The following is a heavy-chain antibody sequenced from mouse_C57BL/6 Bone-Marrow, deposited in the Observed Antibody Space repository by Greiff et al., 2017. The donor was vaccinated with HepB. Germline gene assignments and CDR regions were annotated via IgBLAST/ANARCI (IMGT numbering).Heavy chain of an antibody. D-gene: IGHD2-3*01. CDR1: GYTFTDYY. J-gene: IGHJ2*01. Sequence: EVQLQQSGPELVKPGASVKISCKASGYTFTDYYMNWVKQSHGKSLEWIGDINPNNGGTSYNQKFKGKATVTVDKSSSTAYMELRSLTSEDSAVYYCTSRWLLPLFDYWGQGTTLTVSS. V-gene: IGHV1-26*01. CDR3: TSRWLLPLFDY. CDR2: INPNNGGT.